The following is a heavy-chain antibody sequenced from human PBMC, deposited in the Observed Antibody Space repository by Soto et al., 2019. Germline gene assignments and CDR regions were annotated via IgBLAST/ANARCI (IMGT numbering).Heavy chain of an antibody. V-gene: IGHV3-73*01. Sequence: GGSLRLSCAASGFTFSGSAIHWVRQASGKGLEWVGRIRSKTNNYATSYATSVKGRFTISRDDSENTAYLQMNSLKTEDTAVYYCTRTAGSVDYWGQGTLVTVSS. CDR3: TRTAGSVDY. CDR2: IRSKTNNYAT. J-gene: IGHJ4*02. CDR1: GFTFSGSA. D-gene: IGHD2-21*02.